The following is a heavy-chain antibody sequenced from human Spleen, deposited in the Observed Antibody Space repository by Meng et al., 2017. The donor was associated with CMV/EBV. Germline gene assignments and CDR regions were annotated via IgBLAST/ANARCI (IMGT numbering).Heavy chain of an antibody. CDR1: GYY. J-gene: IGHJ2*01. Sequence: GYYGRWIGQTPGKGLEWIGKINHSGSTNYNPYLKSRVTISVDTSKNQFSLKLSSVTAADTAVYYCARVTRYCSSTSCLRYYWYVDLWGRGTLVTVSS. V-gene: IGHV4-34*01. CDR2: INHSGST. D-gene: IGHD2-2*01. CDR3: ARVTRYCSSTSCLRYYWYVDL.